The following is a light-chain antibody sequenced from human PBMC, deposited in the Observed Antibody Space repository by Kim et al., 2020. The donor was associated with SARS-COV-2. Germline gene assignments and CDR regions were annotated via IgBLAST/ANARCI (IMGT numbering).Light chain of an antibody. CDR2: GAA. CDR3: QQYAGSPT. J-gene: IGKJ1*01. V-gene: IGKV3-20*01. Sequence: VAPGERATLACRASKSVSSSYLAWYQQKPGQAPRLLISGAASRATGIPDRFSGSGSGTDFTLTISRLEPEDFAVYFCQQYAGSPTFGQGTKVDIK. CDR1: KSVSSSY.